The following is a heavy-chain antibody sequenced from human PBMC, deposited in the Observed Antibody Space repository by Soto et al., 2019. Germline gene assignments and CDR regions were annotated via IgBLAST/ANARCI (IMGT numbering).Heavy chain of an antibody. J-gene: IGHJ6*02. V-gene: IGHV3-53*04. D-gene: IGHD6-19*01. Sequence: EVQLVESGGGLVQPGGSLRLSCAASGFSVSNNHMSWVRQAPGKGLEWVSVIYSDGNTYYADSVKGRFTVSRHNSKNTLYLQMNSLRAEDTAVYYCARDETLAVAGHYHYYGMDVWGQGTTVTVSS. CDR3: ARDETLAVAGHYHYYGMDV. CDR2: IYSDGNT. CDR1: GFSVSNNH.